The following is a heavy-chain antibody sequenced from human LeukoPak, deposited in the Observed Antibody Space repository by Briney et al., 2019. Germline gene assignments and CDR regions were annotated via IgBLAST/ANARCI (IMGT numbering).Heavy chain of an antibody. CDR3: ARTQSRGVIRYYAFDY. J-gene: IGHJ4*02. D-gene: IGHD3-16*01. CDR2: IYSGDST. V-gene: IGHV3-66*01. CDR1: GFTVSSNY. Sequence: GGSLRLSCAASGFTVSSNYMSWVRQAPGKGLEWVSVIYSGDSTYYADSVKGRFTISRDNSKNTLYLQMNSLRAEDTAVYYCARTQSRGVIRYYAFDYWGQGTLVTVSS.